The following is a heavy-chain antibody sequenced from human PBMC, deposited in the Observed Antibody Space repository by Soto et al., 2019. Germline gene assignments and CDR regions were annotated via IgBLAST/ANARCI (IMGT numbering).Heavy chain of an antibody. V-gene: IGHV4-59*01. CDR3: ARPHGGSSGWDNWFDP. CDR1: GGSISSYY. CDR2: IYHSGST. D-gene: IGHD6-25*01. Sequence: QVQLQESGPGLVKPSETLSLTCTVSGGSISSYYWSWIRQPPGKGLEWIGNIYHSGSTNYNPSLKSRVTISVDTSKNQFSLKLSSVTAADTAVYYCARPHGGSSGWDNWFDPWGQGTLVTVSS. J-gene: IGHJ5*02.